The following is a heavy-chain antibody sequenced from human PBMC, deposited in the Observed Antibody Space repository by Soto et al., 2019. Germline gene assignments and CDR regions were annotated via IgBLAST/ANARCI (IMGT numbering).Heavy chain of an antibody. CDR2: ITGTSAFT. CDR1: GFVFSDFQ. J-gene: IGHJ4*02. V-gene: IGHV3-21*01. Sequence: SGGSLRLSCAASGFVFSDFQFNWVRQAPGGGLEWLSSITGTSAFTEYAESIEGRFTISRDNPNKLLFLHMDNLRPEDTAVYYCARDNLAFQGAFDLWGQGTLVTVSS. CDR3: ARDNLAFQGAFDL. D-gene: IGHD3-16*01.